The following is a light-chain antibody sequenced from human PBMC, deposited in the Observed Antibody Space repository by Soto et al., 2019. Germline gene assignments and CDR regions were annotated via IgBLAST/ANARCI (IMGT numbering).Light chain of an antibody. CDR1: QSVRSSH. CDR2: GAS. CDR3: RQEKSEPLP. Sequence: ELVLTQSPGTLSLSQGERATLSCRASQSVRSSHLAWYQQKPGQAPRLLIYGASSRATGIPDRFSGSGSGTDFSLTISRLEVEDFAVYDCRQEKSEPLPFGGGTKVDIK. V-gene: IGKV3-20*01. J-gene: IGKJ4*02.